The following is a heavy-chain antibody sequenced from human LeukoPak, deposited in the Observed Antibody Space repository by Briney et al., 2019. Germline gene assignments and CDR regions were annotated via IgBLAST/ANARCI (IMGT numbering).Heavy chain of an antibody. D-gene: IGHD6-19*01. J-gene: IGHJ4*02. Sequence: PGGSLRLSCGAPGFTFSSYAMTWVRQAPGKGLEWVSAISVSGDSTYYADSVKGRFTISRDQSKNTLYLQMNSLRAEDTAVYYCARASSRTRSGWYALDFWGQGTLVTVSS. CDR3: ARASSRTRSGWYALDF. CDR1: GFTFSSYA. CDR2: ISVSGDST. V-gene: IGHV3-23*01.